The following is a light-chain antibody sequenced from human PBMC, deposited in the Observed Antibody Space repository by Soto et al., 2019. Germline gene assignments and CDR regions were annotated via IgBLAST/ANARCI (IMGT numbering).Light chain of an antibody. V-gene: IGLV1-51*01. Sequence: QSVLTQPPSVSAAPGQKVTISCSESSSNITNNYVSWYQQLPGTAPKLLIYYNNKQTSGIPDRFSGSQSGTSATLGITALQTGDEADYYCGTWDSGLGAVVFGGGTKLTVL. CDR3: GTWDSGLGAVV. J-gene: IGLJ2*01. CDR2: YNN. CDR1: SSNITNNY.